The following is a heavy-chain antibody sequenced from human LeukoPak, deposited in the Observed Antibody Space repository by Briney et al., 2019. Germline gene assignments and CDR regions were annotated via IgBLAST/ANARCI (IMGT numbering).Heavy chain of an antibody. V-gene: IGHV3-74*01. J-gene: IGHJ4*02. Sequence: GGSLRLSCAASGFIFSNYWMHWVRHVPGKGLMWVSRVKYDGSSRDYADSVKGRFTISRDNSKTTLYLQMNSLRAEDTAVYYCAKVFYPAAGTGRVDFPFDYWGQGTLVTVSS. CDR2: VKYDGSSR. CDR3: AKVFYPAAGTGRVDFPFDY. D-gene: IGHD6-13*01. CDR1: GFIFSNYW.